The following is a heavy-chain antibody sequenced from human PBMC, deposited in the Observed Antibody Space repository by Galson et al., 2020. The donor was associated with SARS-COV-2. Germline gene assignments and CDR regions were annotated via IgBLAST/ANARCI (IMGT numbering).Heavy chain of an antibody. CDR2: ISSDSGEL. Sequence: QAAGSLRLSCAASGLTFEPYAMHCVRQAPGKGLDWVSGISSDSGELGYADSVKGRFIISRDNAKKSLYLQMNNLRPEDTAIYYCARAGWGTRTFSQNYFDSWGQGALVTVSS. CDR1: GLTFEPYA. V-gene: IGHV3-9*01. J-gene: IGHJ4*02. CDR3: ARAGWGTRTFSQNYFDS. D-gene: IGHD1-1*01.